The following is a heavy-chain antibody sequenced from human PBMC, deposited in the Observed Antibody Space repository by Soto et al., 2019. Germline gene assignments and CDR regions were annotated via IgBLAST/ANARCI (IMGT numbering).Heavy chain of an antibody. J-gene: IGHJ4*02. CDR2: ISGSGGST. V-gene: IGHV3-23*01. Sequence: LRLSCAASGFTFSSYAMSWVRQAPGKGLEWVSAISGSGGSTYYADSVKGRFTISRDNSKNTLYLQMNSLRAEDTAVYYCAKASSYYYDSSGHQDYWGQGTLVTVSS. CDR1: GFTFSSYA. CDR3: AKASSYYYDSSGHQDY. D-gene: IGHD3-22*01.